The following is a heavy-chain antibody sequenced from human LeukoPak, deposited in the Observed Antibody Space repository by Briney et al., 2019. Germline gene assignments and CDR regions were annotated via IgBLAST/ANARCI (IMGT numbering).Heavy chain of an antibody. D-gene: IGHD1-26*01. J-gene: IGHJ4*02. Sequence: GESLKTSWKGSGYRFTSYWNGRVRPMPREGLEWMGIIYPGDADTRYSPSFQGQVTISADKTTSTAYLQWSSLKASDTAMYYCARHGYSGSYMTMGIDYWGQGTLVTVSS. CDR3: ARHGYSGSYMTMGIDY. V-gene: IGHV5-51*01. CDR1: GYRFTSYW. CDR2: IYPGDADT.